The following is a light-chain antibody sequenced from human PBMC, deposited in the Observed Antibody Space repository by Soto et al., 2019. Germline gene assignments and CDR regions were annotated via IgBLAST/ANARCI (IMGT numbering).Light chain of an antibody. CDR2: YDD. V-gene: IGLV1-36*01. J-gene: IGLJ1*01. Sequence: QSVLTQPPSVSAAPRQRVTISCSGSSSNIGNNAVNWYQQLPGKAPKLLIYYDDLLPSGVSDRFSGSKSGTSASLAISGLQSEDEADYYCAAWDDSLNGDVFATGTKVTVL. CDR3: AAWDDSLNGDV. CDR1: SSNIGNNA.